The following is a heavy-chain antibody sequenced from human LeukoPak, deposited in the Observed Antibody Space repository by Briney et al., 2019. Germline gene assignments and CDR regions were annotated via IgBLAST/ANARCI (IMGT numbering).Heavy chain of an antibody. J-gene: IGHJ6*02. V-gene: IGHV3-23*01. Sequence: PGGSLRLSCAASGFTFDSYAMSWVRQAPGKGLEWGSCICVGGGDTYFADSVKVRFTISRDNSRSTLYLQMNSLRAEDTAVYYCARTIGRYSNSWLYCYYALDVWGQGTTVTVSS. CDR2: ICVGGGDT. CDR3: ARTIGRYSNSWLYCYYALDV. CDR1: GFTFDSYA. D-gene: IGHD6-13*01.